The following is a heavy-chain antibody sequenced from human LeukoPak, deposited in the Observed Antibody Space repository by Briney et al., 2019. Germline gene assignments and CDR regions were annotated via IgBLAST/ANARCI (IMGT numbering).Heavy chain of an antibody. CDR3: ARGYYYDSSGYYTDY. D-gene: IGHD3-22*01. CDR1: GGSISSYY. V-gene: IGHV4-59*01. J-gene: IGHJ4*02. Sequence: SETLSLTCTVSGGSISSYYWSWTRQPPGKGLEWIGYIYYSGSTNYNPSLKSRVTISVDTSKNQFSLKLSSVTAADTAVYYCARGYYYDSSGYYTDYWGQGTLVTVSS. CDR2: IYYSGST.